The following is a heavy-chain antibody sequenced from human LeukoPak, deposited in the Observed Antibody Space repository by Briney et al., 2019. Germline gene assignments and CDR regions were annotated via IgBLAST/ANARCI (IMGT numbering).Heavy chain of an antibody. D-gene: IGHD3-3*01. CDR2: IYYSGST. J-gene: IGHJ4*02. V-gene: IGHV4-59*01. Sequence: NPSETLSLTCTVSGGSISSYYWSWIRQPPGKGLEWIGYIYYSGSTNYNPSLKSRVTISVDTSKNQFSLKLSSVTAADTAVYYCARVLGFWSGYFDYWGQGTLVTVSS. CDR1: GGSISSYY. CDR3: ARVLGFWSGYFDY.